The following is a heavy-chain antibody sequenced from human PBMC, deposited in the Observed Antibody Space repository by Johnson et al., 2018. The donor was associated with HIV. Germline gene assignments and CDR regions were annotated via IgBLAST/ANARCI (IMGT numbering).Heavy chain of an antibody. CDR2: IYSGGST. CDR1: GFTVSSNY. D-gene: IGHD2-2*01. J-gene: IGHJ3*02. CDR3: ARGGLGYQNIHDPFDI. Sequence: MQLVESGGGLVQPGGSLRLSCAASGFTVSSNYMSWVRQAPGKGLEWVSIIYSGGSTYYADSVQGRFTISSDNSKNSLYLQMNSLRAEDAALYYCARGGLGYQNIHDPFDIWGQGTMVTVSS. V-gene: IGHV3-66*01.